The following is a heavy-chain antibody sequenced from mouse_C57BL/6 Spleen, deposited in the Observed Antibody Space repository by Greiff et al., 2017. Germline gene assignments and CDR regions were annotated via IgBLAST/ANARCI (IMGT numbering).Heavy chain of an antibody. Sequence: VQLKESGPGLVKPSQSLSLTCSVTGYSITSGYYWNWIRQFPGNKLEWMGYISYDGSNNYNPSLKNRISITRDTSKNQFFLKLNSVTTEDTATYYCARGGTGGGFAYWGQGTLVTVSA. CDR2: ISYDGSN. CDR1: GYSITSGYY. D-gene: IGHD2-14*01. J-gene: IGHJ3*01. CDR3: ARGGTGGGFAY. V-gene: IGHV3-6*01.